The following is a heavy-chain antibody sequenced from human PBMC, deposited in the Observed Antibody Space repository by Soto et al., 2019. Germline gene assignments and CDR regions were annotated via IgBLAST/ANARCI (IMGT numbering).Heavy chain of an antibody. Sequence: QGQLVESGGDAVQPGRSLRLSCVGSGFTFSNHAMHWVRLAPGQGLEWVAYISYDGSNKAYGDSVQGRFTISRDNSKNTVILQMNSLRVEDTGVLYCAKEGRSYDDFWSGSVGYFDIWGRGTTVTVSS. CDR1: GFTFSNHA. D-gene: IGHD3-3*01. CDR2: ISYDGSNK. V-gene: IGHV3-30*18. J-gene: IGHJ3*02. CDR3: AKEGRSYDDFWSGSVGYFDI.